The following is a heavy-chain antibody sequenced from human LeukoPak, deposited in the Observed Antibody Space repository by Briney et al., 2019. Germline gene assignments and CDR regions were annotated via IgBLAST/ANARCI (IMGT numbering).Heavy chain of an antibody. J-gene: IGHJ3*02. V-gene: IGHV3-23*01. Sequence: AGGSLRLSCAASGFTFSSYAMSWVRQAPGKGLEWVSAISGSGGNTYYADSVKGRFTISRDNSKNTLYLQMNSLRAEDTAVYYCARSFGVVIISGDAFDIWGQGTMVTVSS. D-gene: IGHD3-3*01. CDR3: ARSFGVVIISGDAFDI. CDR1: GFTFSSYA. CDR2: ISGSGGNT.